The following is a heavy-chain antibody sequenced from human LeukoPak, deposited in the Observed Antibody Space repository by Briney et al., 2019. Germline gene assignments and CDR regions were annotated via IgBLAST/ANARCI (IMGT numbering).Heavy chain of an antibody. J-gene: IGHJ4*02. CDR1: GGSISSGGYF. CDR2: ISSSGST. Sequence: SETLSLTCTVSGGSISSGGYFWSWIRQHPGKGLEWIGSISSSGSTLYSPSLKRRVTISVDTSKNQFSLNLSSVTAADTAVYDCARADNLNAFDYWGQGTRVTVSS. CDR3: ARADNLNAFDY. D-gene: IGHD1-1*01. V-gene: IGHV4-31*03.